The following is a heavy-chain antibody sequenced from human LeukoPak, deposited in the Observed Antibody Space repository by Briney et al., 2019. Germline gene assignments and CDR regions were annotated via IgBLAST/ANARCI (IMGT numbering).Heavy chain of an antibody. CDR3: ARGRARGIPRPDAFDI. V-gene: IGHV4-59*12. CDR2: IYYSGST. Sequence: SETLSLTCTVSGGSISSYYWSWIRQPPGKGLEWIGYIYYSGSTNYNPSLKSRVTISVDTSKNQFSLKLSSVTAADTAVYYCARGRARGIPRPDAFDIWGQGTMVTVSS. J-gene: IGHJ3*02. CDR1: GGSISSYY. D-gene: IGHD5-18*01.